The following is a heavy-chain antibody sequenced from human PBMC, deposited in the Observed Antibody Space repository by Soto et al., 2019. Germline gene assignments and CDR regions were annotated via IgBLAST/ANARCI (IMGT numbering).Heavy chain of an antibody. V-gene: IGHV3-21*01. Sequence: PGGSLRLSCAASGFTFSSYSMNWVRQAPGKGLEWVSSISSSSSYIYYADSVKGRFTISRDNAKNSLYLQMKSLRAEDTAVYYCAREKTLLVVDATNDAFDICGQASMVTVS. J-gene: IGHJ3*02. CDR2: ISSSSSYI. CDR1: GFTFSSYS. CDR3: AREKTLLVVDATNDAFDI. D-gene: IGHD2-15*01.